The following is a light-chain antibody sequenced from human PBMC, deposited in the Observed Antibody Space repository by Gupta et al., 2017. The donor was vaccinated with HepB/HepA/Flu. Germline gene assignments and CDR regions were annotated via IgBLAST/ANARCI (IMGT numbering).Light chain of an antibody. CDR1: QSVSDSQ. Sequence: EIALTQSPGTPSLSPGVRATLSCRTSQSVSDSQLAWYQQKPGQAPRLLIYAVSIRATGIPDRVSGSGSGTDFTLNISRLEPEDFAVYYCPQYDSSPWTFGPGTKVEIK. J-gene: IGKJ1*01. CDR3: PQYDSSPWT. CDR2: AVS. V-gene: IGKV3-20*01.